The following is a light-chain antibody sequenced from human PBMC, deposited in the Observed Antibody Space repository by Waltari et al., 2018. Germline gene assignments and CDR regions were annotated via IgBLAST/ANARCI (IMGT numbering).Light chain of an antibody. V-gene: IGLV1-40*01. CDR1: SSNIGANDD. J-gene: IGLJ2*01. CDR2: GNS. CDR3: QSYDRSLDGYVV. Sequence: QSVLTQPPSVSGAPGQRVTISCTGSSSNIGANDDVHWYQQLPGTAPKVLIYGNSSGPAGVLARFPGAKSGTSASLALSGLQAEDGADYYCQSYDRSLDGYVVFGGGTKLTVL.